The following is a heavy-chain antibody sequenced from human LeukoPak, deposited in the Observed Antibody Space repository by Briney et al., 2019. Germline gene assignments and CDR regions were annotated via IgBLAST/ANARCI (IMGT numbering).Heavy chain of an antibody. Sequence: SETLSLTCAVYGGSFSGYYWSWIRQPPGKGLEWIGEINLSGSTNYNPSLKSRVTMSVDTSKNQFSLKLTSVTAADTAMYYCARLSYDIDPNDAFDIWGQGTMVTVSS. CDR1: GGSFSGYY. CDR3: ARLSYDIDPNDAFDI. J-gene: IGHJ3*02. D-gene: IGHD3-9*01. V-gene: IGHV4-34*01. CDR2: INLSGST.